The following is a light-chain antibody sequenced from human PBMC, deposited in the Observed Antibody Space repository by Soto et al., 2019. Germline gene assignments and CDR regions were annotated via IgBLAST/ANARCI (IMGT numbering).Light chain of an antibody. Sequence: EIVLTQSPGTLSLSPGERYTLSCMAIQIVSSSYLAWYQQRPGQPPRILIYDASFRANGIPERFSGSGSGTDFTLSISRLEPEDFAAYYCQLSQQRSSWPPIAVGQGTRLEIK. J-gene: IGKJ5*01. CDR2: DAS. V-gene: IGKV3D-20*02. CDR3: QLSQQRSSWPPIA. CDR1: QIVSSSY.